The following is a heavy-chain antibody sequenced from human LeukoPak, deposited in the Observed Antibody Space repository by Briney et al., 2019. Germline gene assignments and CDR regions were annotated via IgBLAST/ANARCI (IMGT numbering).Heavy chain of an antibody. CDR3: ARGGSAWDNPFDY. J-gene: IGHJ4*02. V-gene: IGHV1-2*02. Sequence: ASVKVSCTASGYXFTGYYIHWVRQAPGQGLEWLGWINPTSGGTKYAQKFQGRVTMTRDTSISTAYMELSRLRADDTAVFYCARGGSAWDNPFDYWGQGTLVTVSS. CDR2: INPTSGGT. CDR1: GYXFTGYY. D-gene: IGHD6-19*01.